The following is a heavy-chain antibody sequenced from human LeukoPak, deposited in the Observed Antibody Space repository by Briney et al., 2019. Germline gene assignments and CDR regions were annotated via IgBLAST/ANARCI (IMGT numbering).Heavy chain of an antibody. CDR3: AKSRRAYCSGGSCFGLWDY. D-gene: IGHD2-15*01. V-gene: IGHV3-74*01. CDR2: INSDESST. CDR1: GFIFSTYW. J-gene: IGHJ4*02. Sequence: GGSLRLSCAASGFIFSTYWMHWVRQAPGKGLVWVSRINSDESSTTYADSVKGQFTISRDNAKNTLYLQMNSLRAEDTAVYYCAKSRRAYCSGGSCFGLWDYWGQGTLVTVSS.